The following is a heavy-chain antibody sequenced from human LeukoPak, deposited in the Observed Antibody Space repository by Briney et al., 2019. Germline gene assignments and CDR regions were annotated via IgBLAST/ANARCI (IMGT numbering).Heavy chain of an antibody. CDR1: GFTFSSYS. J-gene: IGHJ6*03. V-gene: IGHV3-21*01. CDR3: ARGGSSYCSGGSCYTSYYYYYMDV. Sequence: GGSLRLSCAASGFTFSSYSMNWVRQAPGKGLEWVSSISSSSSYIYYADSVKGRFTISRDNAKNSPYLQLNSLRAEDTAVYYCARGGSSYCSGGSCYTSYYYYYMDVWGKGTTVTVSS. CDR2: ISSSSSYI. D-gene: IGHD2-15*01.